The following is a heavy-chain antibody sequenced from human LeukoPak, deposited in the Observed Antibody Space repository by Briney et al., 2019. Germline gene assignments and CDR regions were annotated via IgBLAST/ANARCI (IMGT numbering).Heavy chain of an antibody. CDR2: IYYSGST. CDR1: GGSISSGGYY. V-gene: IGHV4-31*03. CDR3: ARVIFDCSGGSCSGGWFDP. J-gene: IGHJ5*02. D-gene: IGHD2-15*01. Sequence: SQTLSLTCTVSGGSISSGGYYWSWIRQHPGKGLEWIGYIYYSGSTYYNPSLKSRVTISVDTSKNQFSLKLSSVTAADTAVYYCARVIFDCSGGSCSGGWFDPWGQGTLVTVSS.